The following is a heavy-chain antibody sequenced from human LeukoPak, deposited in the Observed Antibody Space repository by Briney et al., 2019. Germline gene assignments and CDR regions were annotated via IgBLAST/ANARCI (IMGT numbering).Heavy chain of an antibody. V-gene: IGHV4-39*01. CDR1: GGSISSSSYY. D-gene: IGHD3-3*01. CDR2: IYYSGST. CDR3: ARRELGDFWSGYYSATDAFYI. J-gene: IGHJ3*02. Sequence: SETLSLTCTVSGGSISSSSYYWGWIRQPPGKGLEWIGSIYYSGSTYYNPSLKSRVTISVDTSKYQFALQLSSVTAADTAVYYCARRELGDFWSGYYSATDAFYICGQRTTGTASS.